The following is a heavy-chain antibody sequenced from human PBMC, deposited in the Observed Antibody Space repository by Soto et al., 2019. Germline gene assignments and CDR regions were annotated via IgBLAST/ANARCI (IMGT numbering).Heavy chain of an antibody. CDR3: ARIFDYYGMDV. Sequence: SETLSLTCAVSGYSIGIGYYWACIRQSPGKGLEWIGSIYRARSVYYNPSLNRRVCLSMDTPKNQFFLTLTSVTAEDTAVYYCARIFDYYGMDVWGQGTTVTVSS. V-gene: IGHV4-38-2*01. CDR2: IYRARSV. CDR1: GYSIGIGYY. J-gene: IGHJ6*02.